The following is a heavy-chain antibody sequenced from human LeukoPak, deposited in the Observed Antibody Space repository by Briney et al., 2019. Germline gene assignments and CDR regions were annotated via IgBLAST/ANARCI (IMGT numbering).Heavy chain of an antibody. CDR1: KFIFSDYG. V-gene: IGHV3-30*02. D-gene: IGHD3-10*01. CDR2: IWYDGSDE. J-gene: IGHJ4*02. Sequence: GGSLKLSCAASKFIFSDYGMHWVRQAPGKGLEWVAFIWYDGSDEYYADSVKGRFTISRDNSKNTLYLQMNSLTIEDTAVYYCAKGGGELGSGSLDYWGQGTLVTVSS. CDR3: AKGGGELGSGSLDY.